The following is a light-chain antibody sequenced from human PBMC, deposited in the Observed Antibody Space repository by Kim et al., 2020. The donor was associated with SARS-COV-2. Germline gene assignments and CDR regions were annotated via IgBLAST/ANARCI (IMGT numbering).Light chain of an antibody. J-gene: IGKJ1*01. CDR1: QSLSNNN. CDR3: HQYNSFPWT. V-gene: IGKV3-20*01. CDR2: GAS. Sequence: PGERATPACRASQSLSNNNLAWYQQKPGQAPRVLIYGASSRATGIPDRFSGSGSGTDFTLTISRLEPEDFAVDYCHQYNSFPWTFGQGTKVDIK.